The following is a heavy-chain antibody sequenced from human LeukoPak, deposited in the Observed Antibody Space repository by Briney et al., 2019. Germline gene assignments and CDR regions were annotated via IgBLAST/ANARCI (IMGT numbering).Heavy chain of an antibody. Sequence: TSETLSLTCTVSGGSISSYYWSWIRQPPGKGLEWIGYIYYSGSTNYNPSLKSRVTISVDTSKNQFSLKLSSVTAADTAVYYCARVGGYGGNSPFDYWGQGTLVTVSS. CDR1: GGSISSYY. CDR3: ARVGGYGGNSPFDY. CDR2: IYYSGST. V-gene: IGHV4-59*08. J-gene: IGHJ4*02. D-gene: IGHD4-23*01.